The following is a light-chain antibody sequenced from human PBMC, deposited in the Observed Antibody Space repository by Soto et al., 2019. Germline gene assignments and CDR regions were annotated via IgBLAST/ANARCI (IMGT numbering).Light chain of an antibody. V-gene: IGKV3-20*01. CDR1: PSVSSSY. J-gene: IGKJ5*01. CDR2: GAS. Sequence: EIVLTQSPGTLSLSPGERATLSCRASPSVSSSYLAWYQQKPGQAPRLLIYGASSRATGIPDRFSGSGSGTDFILTISRLEPEDFEVYYCQQYGDLPLTFGQGTRLEIK. CDR3: QQYGDLPLT.